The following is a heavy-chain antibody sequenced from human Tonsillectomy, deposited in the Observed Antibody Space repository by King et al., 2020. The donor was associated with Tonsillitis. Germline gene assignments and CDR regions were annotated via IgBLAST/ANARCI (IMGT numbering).Heavy chain of an antibody. V-gene: IGHV3-7*03. Sequence: VQLVESGGGLVQPGGSLRLSCAVSGFTFSRYWMSWVRQAPGKGLEWVANIKQDGSEKNYVDSVKGRFTVSRDNAKNSLYLQMNSLRAEDTAVYYCARDAPCGDYPGGYYGMDVWGQGTTVTVSS. J-gene: IGHJ6*02. CDR2: IKQDGSEK. CDR3: ARDAPCGDYPGGYYGMDV. D-gene: IGHD4-17*01. CDR1: GFTFSRYW.